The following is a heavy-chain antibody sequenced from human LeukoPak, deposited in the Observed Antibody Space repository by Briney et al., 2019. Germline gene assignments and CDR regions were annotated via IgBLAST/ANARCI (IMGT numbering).Heavy chain of an antibody. CDR1: GLTFSSHW. V-gene: IGHV3-23*01. Sequence: PGGSLRLSCAASGLTFSSHWMHWVRQAPGKGLEWVSAISGSGGSTYYADSVKGRFTISRDNSKNTLYLQMNSLRAEDTAVYYCAKDSIVEYYYDSSGSDYWGQGTLVTVSS. CDR3: AKDSIVEYYYDSSGSDY. D-gene: IGHD3-22*01. J-gene: IGHJ4*02. CDR2: ISGSGGST.